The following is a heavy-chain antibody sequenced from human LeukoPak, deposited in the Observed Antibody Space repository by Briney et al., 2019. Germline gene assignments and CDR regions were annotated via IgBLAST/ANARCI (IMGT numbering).Heavy chain of an antibody. J-gene: IGHJ6*03. V-gene: IGHV5-51*01. CDR3: ARHSISVLKAQLVGYYYYYMDV. D-gene: IGHD2-15*01. Sequence: KYGESLKISCKGSGYSFTSYWIGWVRQMPGKGLEWMGIIYPGDSDTRYSPSFQGQVTISADKSISTAYLQWSSLKASDTAMYYCARHSISVLKAQLVGYYYYYMDVWGKGTTVTVSS. CDR1: GYSFTSYW. CDR2: IYPGDSDT.